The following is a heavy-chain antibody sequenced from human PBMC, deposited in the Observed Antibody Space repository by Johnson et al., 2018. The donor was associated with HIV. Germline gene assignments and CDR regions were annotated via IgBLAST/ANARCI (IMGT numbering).Heavy chain of an antibody. CDR1: GFTFSNFW. V-gene: IGHV3-7*04. D-gene: IGHD1-26*01. CDR2: IKQDGSEK. Sequence: VQLVESGGGLVQPGGSLRLSCAASGFTFSNFWMSWVRQAPGRGPEWVANIKQDGSEKYYVDSVKGRFTISRDNSKNTLYLQMNSLRAEDTAVYYCARGRASWELYDAFEIWGQGTMVIVSS. J-gene: IGHJ3*02. CDR3: ARGRASWELYDAFEI.